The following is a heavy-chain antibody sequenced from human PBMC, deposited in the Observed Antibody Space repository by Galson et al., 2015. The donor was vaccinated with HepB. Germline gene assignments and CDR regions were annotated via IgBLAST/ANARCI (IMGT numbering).Heavy chain of an antibody. D-gene: IGHD6-13*01. CDR2: TYYRSKWYN. V-gene: IGHV6-1*01. CDR1: GDSVSSNSAA. CDR3: ARERRGYGSSWPNWFDP. J-gene: IGHJ5*02. Sequence: CAISGDSVSSNSAAWNWIRQSPSRGLEWLGRTYYRSKWYNDCAVSVKSRITINPDTSMNQFSLQLNSVTPEDTAVYYCARERRGYGSSWPNWFDPWGQGTLVTVSS.